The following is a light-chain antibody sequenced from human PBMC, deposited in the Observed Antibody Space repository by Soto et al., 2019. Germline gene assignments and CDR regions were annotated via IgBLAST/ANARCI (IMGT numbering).Light chain of an antibody. Sequence: EIVLTQSPGTLSLSPGERATLSCRASQSVSSSYLAWYQQKPGQAPRLLIYGASSRATGIPHRFSGSGSGTDFTLTISRLEPEDFAVYYCQQSRSSPWTFGQGTKVEIK. V-gene: IGKV3-20*01. CDR1: QSVSSSY. CDR3: QQSRSSPWT. CDR2: GAS. J-gene: IGKJ1*01.